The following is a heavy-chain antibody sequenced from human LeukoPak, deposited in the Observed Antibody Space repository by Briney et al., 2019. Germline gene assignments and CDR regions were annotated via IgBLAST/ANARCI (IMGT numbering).Heavy chain of an antibody. J-gene: IGHJ4*02. D-gene: IGHD3-22*01. Sequence: GSSVKVSCKASGGTFSSYAISWVRQAPGQGLEWMGWISAYNGDTKYAQKFQGRVTMTTDTSTSTAYMELRSLRSDDTAVYYCARDRQFRYDSSDYTDSWGQGTLVTLSS. CDR1: GGTFSSYA. CDR2: ISAYNGDT. CDR3: ARDRQFRYDSSDYTDS. V-gene: IGHV1-18*01.